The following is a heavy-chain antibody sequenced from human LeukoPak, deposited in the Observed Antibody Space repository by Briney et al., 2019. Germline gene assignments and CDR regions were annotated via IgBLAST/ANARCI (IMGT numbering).Heavy chain of an antibody. CDR3: ARGEYGNQRSNNWFDP. J-gene: IGHJ5*02. V-gene: IGHV4-34*01. CDR1: GGSFSAYY. D-gene: IGHD4-11*01. Sequence: SETLSLTCALYGGSFSAYYWTWIRQPPGKGLEWIGEINHSGSTNYNPSLKSRVTISIDTSKNQFSLKLRSVTAADTAVYYCARGEYGNQRSNNWFDPWGQGTLVTVSS. CDR2: INHSGST.